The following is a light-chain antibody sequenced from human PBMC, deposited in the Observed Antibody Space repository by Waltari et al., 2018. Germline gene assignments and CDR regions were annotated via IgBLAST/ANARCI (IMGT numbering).Light chain of an antibody. CDR1: SSDVGGSNY. J-gene: IGLJ3*02. Sequence: HSVLAQPASVSGSPGQSITISCTGTSSDVGGSNYVSWYQQHPGKAPRLMIYDVNNRPSGVSNRFSGSKSGNTASLTISGLQAEDEADYYCSSFTRTNSWVFGGGTKLTVL. CDR2: DVN. CDR3: SSFTRTNSWV. V-gene: IGLV2-14*03.